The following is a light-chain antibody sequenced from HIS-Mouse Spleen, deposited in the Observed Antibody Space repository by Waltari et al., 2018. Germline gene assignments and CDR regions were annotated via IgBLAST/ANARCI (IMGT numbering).Light chain of an antibody. J-gene: IGKJ3*01. Sequence: EIVMTQSPATLSVSPGERATLSCRASHSVSSNLAWYQQKPGQAPRPLIYGASTRATGIPARFSGSGSGTEFTLTISSMQSEDFAVYYCQKYNNWPFTFGPGPKVDIK. CDR2: GAS. CDR1: HSVSSN. CDR3: QKYNNWPFT. V-gene: IGKV3-15*01.